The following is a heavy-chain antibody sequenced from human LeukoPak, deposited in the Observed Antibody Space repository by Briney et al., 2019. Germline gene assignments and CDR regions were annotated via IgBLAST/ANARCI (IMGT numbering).Heavy chain of an antibody. V-gene: IGHV1-46*01. CDR3: ARESIVVVPAAIWKGYYYGMDV. CDR2: INPSGGST. CDR1: GYTFTGYY. D-gene: IGHD2-2*02. Sequence: ASVKVSCKASGYTFTGYYMHWVRQAPGQGLEWMGWINPSGGSTSYAQKFQGRVTMTRDTSTSTVYMELSSLRSEDTAVYYCARESIVVVPAAIWKGYYYGMDVWGQGTTVTVSS. J-gene: IGHJ6*02.